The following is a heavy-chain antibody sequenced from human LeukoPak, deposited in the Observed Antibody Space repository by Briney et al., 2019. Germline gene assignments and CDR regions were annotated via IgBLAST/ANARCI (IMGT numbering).Heavy chain of an antibody. J-gene: IGHJ4*02. Sequence: ASVKVSCKASGYTFTSYGISWVRQAPGQGLEWMGWINTNTGNPTYAQGFTGRFVFSLDTSVSTAYLQISSLKAEDTAVYYCASEYSSVPGLGFDYWGQGTLVTVSS. CDR3: ASEYSSVPGLGFDY. CDR2: INTNTGNP. V-gene: IGHV7-4-1*02. D-gene: IGHD6-19*01. CDR1: GYTFTSYG.